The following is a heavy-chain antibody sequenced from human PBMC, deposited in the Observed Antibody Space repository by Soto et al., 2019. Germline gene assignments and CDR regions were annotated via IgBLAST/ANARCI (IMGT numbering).Heavy chain of an antibody. Sequence: SSETLSLTCTVSGGSISISSYYWGWLRQPPGKGLEWIGSIYYSGSTYYNPSLKSRVTISVDTSKNQFSLKLSSVAAADTAVYYCARREFGELSWESHYFDYWGQGTLVTVSS. D-gene: IGHD3-10*01. J-gene: IGHJ4*02. V-gene: IGHV4-39*01. CDR1: GGSISISSYY. CDR3: ARREFGELSWESHYFDY. CDR2: IYYSGST.